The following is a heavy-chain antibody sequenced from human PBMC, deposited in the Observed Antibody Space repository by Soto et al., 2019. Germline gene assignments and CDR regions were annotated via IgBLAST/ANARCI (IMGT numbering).Heavy chain of an antibody. CDR1: GYTFTGYY. CDR2: INPNSGGT. Sequence: ASVKVSCKASGYTFTGYYMHWVRQPPGQGVEWMGWINPNSGGTNYAQKFQGWVTMTRDTSISTAYMELSRLRSDDTAVYYCARDRYYYGSGSYDEYYYYGMDVWGQGTTVTVSS. V-gene: IGHV1-2*04. CDR3: ARDRYYYGSGSYDEYYYYGMDV. D-gene: IGHD3-10*01. J-gene: IGHJ6*02.